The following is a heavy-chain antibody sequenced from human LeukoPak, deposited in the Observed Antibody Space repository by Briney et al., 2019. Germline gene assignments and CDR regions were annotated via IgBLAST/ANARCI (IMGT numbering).Heavy chain of an antibody. J-gene: IGHJ5*02. Sequence: SETLSLTCTVSGDSISSYYWSWIRQPPGKGLEWIGYIYYSGSTNYNPSLKSRVTISVDTSKNQFSLKLSSVTAADTAVYYCARVRDGDYGYIGFDPWGQGTLVTVSS. CDR2: IYYSGST. V-gene: IGHV4-59*01. CDR1: GDSISSYY. CDR3: ARVRDGDYGYIGFDP. D-gene: IGHD4-17*01.